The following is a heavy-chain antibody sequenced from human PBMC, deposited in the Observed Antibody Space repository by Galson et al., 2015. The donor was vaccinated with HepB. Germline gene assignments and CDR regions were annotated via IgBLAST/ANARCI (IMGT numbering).Heavy chain of an antibody. Sequence: SLRLSCAASGFTFSSYGMRWIRQAPGKGLEWVAVIRYNGSNKYYADSVKGRFTISRDNSKNTLYLQMNSLRAEDTAVYYCASGPYYYDSSGYYLDYWGQGTLVTVSS. CDR2: IRYNGSNK. CDR3: ASGPYYYDSSGYYLDY. CDR1: GFTFSSYG. J-gene: IGHJ4*02. V-gene: IGHV3-33*01. D-gene: IGHD3-22*01.